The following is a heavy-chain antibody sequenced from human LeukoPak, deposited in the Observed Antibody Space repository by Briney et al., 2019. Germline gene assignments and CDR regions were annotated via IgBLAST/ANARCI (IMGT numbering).Heavy chain of an antibody. J-gene: IGHJ4*02. CDR2: ISSSGSTI. Sequence: GGSLRLSCAASAFTFSAYYMSSIRQAPGKGLGWDSYISSSGSTIYYADTVKGRFTISRDNAKNPMYKQMNSVRAEDTAVYYCASRDGYNFDYWGQGTLVTVSS. V-gene: IGHV3-11*01. CDR1: AFTFSAYY. CDR3: ASRDGYNFDY. D-gene: IGHD5-24*01.